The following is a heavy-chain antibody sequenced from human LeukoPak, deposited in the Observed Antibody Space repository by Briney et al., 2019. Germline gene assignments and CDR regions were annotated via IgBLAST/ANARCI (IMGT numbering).Heavy chain of an antibody. CDR1: GFTFSSYW. J-gene: IGHJ4*02. CDR3: AETQFLAPFDY. Sequence: GGSLRLSCAASGFTFSSYWMHWVRQAPGKGLVWVSRINSDGSSTSYADSVKGRFTISRDNAKNTLYLQMNSLRAEDTAVYYCAETQFLAPFDYWGQGVLVIVSS. D-gene: IGHD2/OR15-2a*01. CDR2: INSDGSST. V-gene: IGHV3-74*01.